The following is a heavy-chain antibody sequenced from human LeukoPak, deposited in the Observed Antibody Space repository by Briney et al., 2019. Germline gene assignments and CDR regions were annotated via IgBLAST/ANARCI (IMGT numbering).Heavy chain of an antibody. J-gene: IGHJ3*02. CDR1: GGSISSYY. D-gene: IGHD6-13*01. CDR3: AREMISSSWGHSFNI. V-gene: IGHV4-59*01. Sequence: SETLSLTCTVSGGSISSYYWSWIRQPPGKGLEWIGYIYYSGSTNYNPSLKSRVTISVDTSKNQFSLKLTSVTAADTAVYYCAREMISSSWGHSFNIWGQGTMVTVSS. CDR2: IYYSGST.